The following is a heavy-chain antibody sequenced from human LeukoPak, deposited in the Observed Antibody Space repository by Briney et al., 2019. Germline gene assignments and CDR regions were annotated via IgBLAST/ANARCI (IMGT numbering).Heavy chain of an antibody. CDR2: IIPIFGRE. CDR3: ARDRSLTDYGDYRAYFDY. D-gene: IGHD4-17*01. V-gene: IGHV1-69*13. Sequence: SVKVSCKASRRTFSRYAISWVRQPPGQGLEWMGGIIPIFGRENYAQKFQGRVRITAYESTSTAYMELSSLRSEDTAVYYCARDRSLTDYGDYRAYFDYGGEGTPVTVSS. J-gene: IGHJ4*02. CDR1: RRTFSRYA.